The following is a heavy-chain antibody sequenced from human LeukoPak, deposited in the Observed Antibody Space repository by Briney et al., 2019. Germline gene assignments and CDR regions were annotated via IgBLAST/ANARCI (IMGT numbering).Heavy chain of an antibody. CDR2: INSDGSST. J-gene: IGHJ5*02. CDR1: GFTFSSYW. V-gene: IGHV3-74*01. D-gene: IGHD4-17*01. CDR3: ARDYGDYVNWFDP. Sequence: GGSLRLSCAASGFTFSSYWMHWVRQAPGKGLVWVSRINSDGSSTSYADSVKGRFTISSDNAKNTLYLQMNSLRAEDTAVYYCARDYGDYVNWFDPWGQGTLVTVSS.